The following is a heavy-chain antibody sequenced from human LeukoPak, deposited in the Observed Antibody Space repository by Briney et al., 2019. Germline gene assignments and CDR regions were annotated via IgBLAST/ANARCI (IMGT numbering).Heavy chain of an antibody. J-gene: IGHJ5*02. V-gene: IGHV4-30-2*01. CDR2: IYHSGST. D-gene: IGHD4-11*01. CDR3: ARGTVTTRGGFDP. Sequence: PSETLSLTCAVSGGSISSGGYSWSWIWQPPGKGLEWIGYIYHSGSTYYNPSLKSRVTISVDRSKNQFSLKLSSVTAADTAVYYCARGTVTTRGGFDPWGQGTLVTVSS. CDR1: GGSISSGGYS.